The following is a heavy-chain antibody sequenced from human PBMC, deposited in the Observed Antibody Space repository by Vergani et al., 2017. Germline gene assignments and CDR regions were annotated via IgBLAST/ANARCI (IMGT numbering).Heavy chain of an antibody. D-gene: IGHD3-16*01. CDR1: GFTFSSYG. CDR2: IWYDGNNK. Sequence: QEQLVESGGGVVQPGESLRLSCETSGFTFSSYGMHWVRQAPGKGLEWVAVIWYDGNNKNYADSVKGRFTISRDNSKGTLYLQLNSLRAEDTAVYYCARDLRLMYKRFDPWGQGTLVTVSS. CDR3: ARDLRLMYKRFDP. J-gene: IGHJ5*02. V-gene: IGHV3-33*01.